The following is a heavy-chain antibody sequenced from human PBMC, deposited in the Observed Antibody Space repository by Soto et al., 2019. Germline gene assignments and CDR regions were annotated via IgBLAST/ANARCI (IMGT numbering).Heavy chain of an antibody. J-gene: IGHJ6*02. CDR3: ARTLIAAAGTCYYYGMDV. CDR1: GYTFTSYG. V-gene: IGHV1-18*01. CDR2: ISAYNGNT. D-gene: IGHD6-13*01. Sequence: ASVKVSCKASGYTFTSYGISWVRQAPGQGLEWMGWISAYNGNTNYAQKLQGRVTMTTDTSTSTAYMELRSLRSDDTAVYYCARTLIAAAGTCYYYGMDVWGQGTTVTVSS.